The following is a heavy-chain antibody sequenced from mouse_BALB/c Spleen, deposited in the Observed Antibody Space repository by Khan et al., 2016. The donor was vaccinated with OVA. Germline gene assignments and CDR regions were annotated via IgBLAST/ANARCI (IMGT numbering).Heavy chain of an antibody. CDR2: IWSGGST. D-gene: IGHD3-3*01. CDR1: GFSLSRYS. J-gene: IGHJ1*01. CDR3: VRNRDRGSYWYVDV. Sequence: VQLQESGPGLVAPSQSLSITCTVSGFSLSRYSLYWVRQPPGKGLEWLGMIWSGGSTDYNPALKSRLSISKDNSKSQVFLKMNSLQSDDTAMYYCVRNRDRGSYWYVDVWGAGTTVTVSS. V-gene: IGHV2-6-4*01.